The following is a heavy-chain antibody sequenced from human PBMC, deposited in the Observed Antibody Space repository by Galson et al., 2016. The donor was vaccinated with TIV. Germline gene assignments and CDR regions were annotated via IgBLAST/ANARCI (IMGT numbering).Heavy chain of an antibody. CDR3: AKVPSSGFSYYYGIDV. V-gene: IGHV3-23*01. J-gene: IGHJ6*02. D-gene: IGHD3-22*01. Sequence: SLRLSCAASGFTFSSYALTWVRQAPGKGLEWVSAITGGGGSSYYADSVKGRFTISRDNSKKMLYLQLNSLRAEDTAVYYSAKVPSSGFSYYYGIDVWGQGTTVTVA. CDR1: GFTFSSYA. CDR2: ITGGGGSS.